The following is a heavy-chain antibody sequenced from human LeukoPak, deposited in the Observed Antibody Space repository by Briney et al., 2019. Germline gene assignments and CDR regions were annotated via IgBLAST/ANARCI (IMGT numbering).Heavy chain of an antibody. CDR2: INPNSGGT. Sequence: ASVKVSCKASGYTFTGYYMHWVRQAPGQGLEWMGWINPNSGGTNYAQKFQGRVTMTRDTSISTAYMELSRLRSDGTAVYYCARGDTWSSSSGVDYWGQGTLVTVSS. D-gene: IGHD6-6*01. CDR1: GYTFTGYY. J-gene: IGHJ4*02. V-gene: IGHV1-2*02. CDR3: ARGDTWSSSSGVDY.